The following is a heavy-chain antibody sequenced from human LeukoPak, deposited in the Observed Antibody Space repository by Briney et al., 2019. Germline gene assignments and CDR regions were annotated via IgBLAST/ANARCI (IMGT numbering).Heavy chain of an antibody. V-gene: IGHV3-21*01. CDR2: ISSSSSYI. J-gene: IGHJ3*02. Sequence: PGGSLRLSCAASGFTFSSYSMNWVRQAPGKGLEWVSSISSSSSYIYYADSVKGRFTISRDNAKNLLYLQMNSLRAEDTAVYYCARDAPADDADAFDIWGQGTMVTVSS. D-gene: IGHD1-1*01. CDR1: GFTFSSYS. CDR3: ARDAPADDADAFDI.